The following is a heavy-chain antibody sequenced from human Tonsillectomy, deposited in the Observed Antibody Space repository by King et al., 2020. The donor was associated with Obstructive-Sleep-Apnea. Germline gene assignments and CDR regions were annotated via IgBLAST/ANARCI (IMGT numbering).Heavy chain of an antibody. Sequence: EWQLVQSGGGLVPPGGSLRLSCAASRLTVSSNYMTWVRQAPGKGLEWVSVIDNGGDTYYADSVKGRFAISRDNSKNTLYLQMNSLRAEDTAVYFCARESITILRGVSYGLDVWGQGTTVTVSS. CDR1: RLTVSSNY. D-gene: IGHD3-10*01. CDR2: IDNGGDT. CDR3: ARESITILRGVSYGLDV. V-gene: IGHV3-66*01. J-gene: IGHJ6*02.